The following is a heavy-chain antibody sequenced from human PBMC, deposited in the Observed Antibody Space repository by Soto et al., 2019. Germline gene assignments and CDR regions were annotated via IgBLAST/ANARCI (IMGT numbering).Heavy chain of an antibody. CDR1: GFTFSSYW. CDR3: ARDKGYDIPIFGY. V-gene: IGHV3-7*01. CDR2: IKQDGSEK. J-gene: IGHJ4*02. D-gene: IGHD2-8*01. Sequence: EVQLVESGGGLVQPGGSLRLSCAASGFTFSSYWMSWVRQAPGKGLEWVANIKQDGSEKYYVDSVKGRFTISRDNAKNSLYLPKNSLRAEGPAVYYFARDKGYDIPIFGYWGQGTLVTVSS.